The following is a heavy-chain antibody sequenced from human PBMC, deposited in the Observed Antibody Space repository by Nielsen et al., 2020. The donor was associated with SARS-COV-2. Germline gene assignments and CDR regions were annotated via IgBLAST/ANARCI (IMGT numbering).Heavy chain of an antibody. CDR2: IYYSGTT. CDR3: ARVAYSRKPYYGMDV. J-gene: IGHJ6*02. Sequence: SETLSLTCTVSGGSISSTSYFWGWIRQPPGKGLEWIGSIYYSGTTYYSPSLKSRVTISIDTSKNQFSLQLSSVTAADTAVYYCARVAYSRKPYYGMDVWGQGTTVTVSS. V-gene: IGHV4-39*01. D-gene: IGHD6-13*01. CDR1: GGSISSTSYF.